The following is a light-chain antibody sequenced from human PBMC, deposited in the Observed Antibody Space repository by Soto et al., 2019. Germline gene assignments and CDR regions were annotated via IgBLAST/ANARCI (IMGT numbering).Light chain of an antibody. CDR3: CSYAGNSLWV. V-gene: IGLV2-11*01. J-gene: IGLJ3*02. CDR2: DVS. Sequence: QSALTQPRSVSGSPGLSVTISCTGTSSDVGGYNYVSWYQQHPGKAPKLVIYDVSKWPSGVPDRFSGSKSGNTASLTISGLQAEDEADYYCCSYAGNSLWVFGGGTKLTVL. CDR1: SSDVGGYNY.